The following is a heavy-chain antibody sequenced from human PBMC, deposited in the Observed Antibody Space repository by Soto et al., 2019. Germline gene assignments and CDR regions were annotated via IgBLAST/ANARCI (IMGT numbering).Heavy chain of an antibody. D-gene: IGHD3-10*01. CDR1: CGSISSSSYY. V-gene: IGHV4-39*01. J-gene: IGHJ4*02. Sequence: SETLSLTCTVSCGSISSSSYYWGWIRQPPGKGLEWIGSIYYSGSTYYNPSLKSRVTISVDTSKNQFSLKLSSVTAADTAVYYCARHGWTTMVRGVYDYWGQGTLVTVSS. CDR3: ARHGWTTMVRGVYDY. CDR2: IYYSGST.